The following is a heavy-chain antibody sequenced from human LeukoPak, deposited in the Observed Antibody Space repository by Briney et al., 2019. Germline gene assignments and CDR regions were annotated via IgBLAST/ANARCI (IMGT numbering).Heavy chain of an antibody. V-gene: IGHV4-34*01. CDR1: GGSFSGHY. J-gene: IGHJ4*02. Sequence: SETLSLTCAVYGGSFSGHYWGWIRQPPGKGLECIGSIYYSGSTYYNPSLKSRVTISVDTSKNEFSLKLSSVTAADTAVYYCARREGYNFDYWGQGTLVTVSS. D-gene: IGHD5-24*01. CDR3: ARREGYNFDY. CDR2: IYYSGST.